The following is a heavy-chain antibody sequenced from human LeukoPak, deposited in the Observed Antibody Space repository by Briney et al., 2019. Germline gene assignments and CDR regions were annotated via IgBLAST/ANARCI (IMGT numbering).Heavy chain of an antibody. V-gene: IGHV1-18*01. CDR2: ISAYNGNT. D-gene: IGHD2-2*01. J-gene: IGHJ5*02. CDR3: ARDACSSTICQAGGNWFDP. Sequence: ASVTVSCKASGYTFTSYGISWVRQAPGQGLEWMGWISAYNGNTNYAQKLQGRVTMTRDTSTSTVYMELSSLRSEDTAVYFCARDACSSTICQAGGNWFDPWGQGTLVIVS. CDR1: GYTFTSYG.